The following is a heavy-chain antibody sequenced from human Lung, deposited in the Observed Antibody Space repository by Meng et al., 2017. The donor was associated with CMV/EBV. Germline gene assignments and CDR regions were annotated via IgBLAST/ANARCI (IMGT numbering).Heavy chain of an antibody. V-gene: IGHV6-1*01. Sequence: QEPLPQAGPGLVNPSQTLSLTCAISGDIVSSNSAAWHWIRQSPSRGLEWLGRTYYRSKWYHEYAVSVKSRITISPDTPKNQFSLQLNSMTPEDTAVYYCARGINGGCGDWGQGTLVTVSS. CDR2: TYYRSKWYH. J-gene: IGHJ4*02. D-gene: IGHD4-23*01. CDR1: GDIVSSNSAA. CDR3: ARGINGGCGD.